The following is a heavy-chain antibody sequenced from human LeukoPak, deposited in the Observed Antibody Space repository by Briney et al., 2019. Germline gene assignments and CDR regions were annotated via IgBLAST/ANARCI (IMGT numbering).Heavy chain of an antibody. V-gene: IGHV3-30-3*01. J-gene: IGHJ3*02. CDR1: GFTFSSYA. CDR3: AKDMDYDFWSGRKDDDAFDI. CDR2: ISYDGSNK. Sequence: GGSLRLSCAASGFTFSSYAMHWVRQAPGKGLEWVAVISYDGSNKYYADSVKGRFTISRDNSKNTLYLQMNSLRAEDTAVYYCAKDMDYDFWSGRKDDDAFDIWGQGTMVTVSS. D-gene: IGHD3-3*01.